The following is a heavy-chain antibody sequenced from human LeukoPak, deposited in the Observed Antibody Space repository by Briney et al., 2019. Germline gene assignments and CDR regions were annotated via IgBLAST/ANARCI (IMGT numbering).Heavy chain of an antibody. CDR3: ARDFHNKKWYDGPGYYFDF. D-gene: IGHD2-15*01. J-gene: IGHJ4*02. V-gene: IGHV1-2*02. Sequence: GASVKVSCKASGYTFTGYYMHWVRQAPGQGREWMGWINPNSGGTNYAQKFQGRVTMTGDASTSTAYMELSSLTSDDTAVYYCARDFHNKKWYDGPGYYFDFWGQGTLVTVSS. CDR1: GYTFTGYY. CDR2: INPNSGGT.